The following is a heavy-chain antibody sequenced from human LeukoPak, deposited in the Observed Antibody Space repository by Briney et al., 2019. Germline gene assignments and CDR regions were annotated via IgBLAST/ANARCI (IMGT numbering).Heavy chain of an antibody. CDR1: GGSFSRYA. D-gene: IGHD3-22*01. CDR2: IIPIFGTA. J-gene: IGHJ4*02. Sequence: SVKVSCKASGGSFSRYAISWVRQAPRQGLEWMGGIIPIFGTANYAQKFQGRVTITADESTRTAYMELRTLRSEDTAIYYCARGSGETGGYYYVYWGRGTPVTVSS. CDR3: ARGSGETGGYYYVY. V-gene: IGHV1-69*13.